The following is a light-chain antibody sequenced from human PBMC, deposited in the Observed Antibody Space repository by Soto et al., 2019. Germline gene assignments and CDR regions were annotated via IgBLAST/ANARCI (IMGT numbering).Light chain of an antibody. CDR1: QSISSW. CDR3: QQYNSYSRT. Sequence: DIQMTQSPSTLSASAGDRVTITCRASQSISSWLAWYQQKPGKAPKLLIYDAANLQSGVPSRFSGSGSGTEFTLTISSLQPDDFATYFCQQYNSYSRTFGQGTKVEIK. V-gene: IGKV1-5*01. J-gene: IGKJ1*01. CDR2: DAA.